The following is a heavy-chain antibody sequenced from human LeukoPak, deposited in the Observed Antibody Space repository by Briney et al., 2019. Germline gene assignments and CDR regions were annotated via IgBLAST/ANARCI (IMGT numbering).Heavy chain of an antibody. V-gene: IGHV1-46*01. CDR3: ARDILIFSPGDAFDI. J-gene: IGHJ3*02. D-gene: IGHD2-8*01. CDR2: INPSGGST. Sequence: ASVKVSCKASGYTFTSYYKHWVRQAPGQGLEWMGIINPSGGSTSYAQKFQGRVTMTRDTSTSTVYMELSSLRSEDTAVYYCARDILIFSPGDAFDIWGQGTMVTVSS. CDR1: GYTFTSYY.